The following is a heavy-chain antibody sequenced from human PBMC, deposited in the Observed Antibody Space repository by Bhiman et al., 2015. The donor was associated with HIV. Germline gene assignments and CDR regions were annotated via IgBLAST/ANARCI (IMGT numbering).Heavy chain of an antibody. CDR2: ISGSGGST. Sequence: EVQLLESGGGLVQPGGSLRLSCVVSGFTFRSYAMSWVRQAPGKGLEWVSAISGSGGSTYYADSVKGRFTISRDNSKNTLYLQMNSLRAEDTAVYYCAKDLALGSSSGNYFDYWGQGTLVTVSS. V-gene: IGHV3-23*01. D-gene: IGHD6-6*01. J-gene: IGHJ4*02. CDR1: GFTFRSYA. CDR3: AKDLALGSSSGNYFDY.